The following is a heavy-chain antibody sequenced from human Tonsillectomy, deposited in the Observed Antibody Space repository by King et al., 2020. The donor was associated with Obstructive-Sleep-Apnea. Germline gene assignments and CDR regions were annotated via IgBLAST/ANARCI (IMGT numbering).Heavy chain of an antibody. D-gene: IGHD6-6*01. CDR1: GFTFSSYS. J-gene: IGHJ4*02. CDR3: ARQYSSSLYYFDY. V-gene: IGHV3-48*04. Sequence: DVQLVESGGGLVQPGGSLRLSCAASGFTFSSYSMNWVRQAPGKGREWVSYISISSSTIYYAVSVKGRFTISRNNAKNSLYLQMNSLRAEDTAVYYCARQYSSSLYYFDYWGQGTLVTVSS. CDR2: ISISSSTI.